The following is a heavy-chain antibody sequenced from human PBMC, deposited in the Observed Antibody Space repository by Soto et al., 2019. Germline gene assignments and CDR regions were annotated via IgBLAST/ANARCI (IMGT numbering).Heavy chain of an antibody. J-gene: IGHJ6*02. V-gene: IGHV3-13*01. Sequence: EVQLVESGGGLVQPGGSLRLSCAASGFTFSSYDMHWVRQATGKGLEWVSAIGTAGDTYYPGSVKGRFTISRENAKNSFYLQMNSLRAGDTAVYYWARVVSTGDGMDVWGQGTTVTVSS. D-gene: IGHD2-8*02. CDR3: ARVVSTGDGMDV. CDR1: GFTFSSYD. CDR2: IGTAGDT.